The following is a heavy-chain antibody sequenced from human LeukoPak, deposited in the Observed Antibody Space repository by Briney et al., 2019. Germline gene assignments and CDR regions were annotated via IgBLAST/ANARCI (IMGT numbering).Heavy chain of an antibody. V-gene: IGHV3-30*18. CDR3: AKGLATSDDY. D-gene: IGHD5-12*01. J-gene: IGHJ4*02. CDR2: ISYDGSNK. Sequence: PGGSLRLSCAASGFTFSSYGTHWVRQAPGKGLEWVAVISYDGSNKYYADSVKGRFTISRDNSKNTLYLQMNSLRAEDTAVYYCAKGLATSDDYWGQGTLVTVSS. CDR1: GFTFSSYG.